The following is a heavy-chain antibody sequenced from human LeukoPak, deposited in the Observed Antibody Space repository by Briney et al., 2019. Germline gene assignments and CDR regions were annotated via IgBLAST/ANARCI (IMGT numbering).Heavy chain of an antibody. V-gene: IGHV3-74*01. Sequence: PGGSLRLSCSASGFTFSKFWMHWVSQTPGKGLVWVSHIRSDGSNPGYADSVKGRFTISRDNAKSTLYLLMNSLRAEDTALYYWVRDLPGIGIDYWGQGTLVAVSS. CDR3: VRDLPGIGIDY. D-gene: IGHD2-15*01. CDR1: GFTFSKFW. J-gene: IGHJ4*02. CDR2: IRSDGSNP.